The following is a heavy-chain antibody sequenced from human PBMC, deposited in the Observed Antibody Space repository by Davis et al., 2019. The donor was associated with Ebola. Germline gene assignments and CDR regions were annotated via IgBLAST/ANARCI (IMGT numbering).Heavy chain of an antibody. V-gene: IGHV3-74*01. CDR2: IKTDGSLI. Sequence: GSLRLSCAASGFSFSSYWMHWVRQVPGKGLVWVARIKTDGSLIGYGDSVQGRFIISRDNAKNTVYLQMNDLRAEDTAVYYCAREGRVFALDYWGQGALVTVSS. D-gene: IGHD3-3*01. CDR1: GFSFSSYW. J-gene: IGHJ4*02. CDR3: AREGRVFALDY.